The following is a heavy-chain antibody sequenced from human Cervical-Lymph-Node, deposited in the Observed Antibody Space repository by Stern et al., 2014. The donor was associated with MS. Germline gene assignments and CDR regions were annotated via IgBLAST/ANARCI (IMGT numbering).Heavy chain of an antibody. V-gene: IGHV2-70*04. J-gene: IGHJ4*02. D-gene: IGHD3-22*01. CDR1: GFSLSTSGMR. CDR3: ARSFYDYESAALGPFDY. CDR2: LDWDDDK. Sequence: TLKESGPALVKPTQALTLTCTFSGFSLSTSGMRVSWIRQPPGQALEWLARLDWDDDKFYSTSLKTRLTIYKDTSKNQVVFTMTNMDPVDTATYYCARSFYDYESAALGPFDYWGQGTLVTVSS.